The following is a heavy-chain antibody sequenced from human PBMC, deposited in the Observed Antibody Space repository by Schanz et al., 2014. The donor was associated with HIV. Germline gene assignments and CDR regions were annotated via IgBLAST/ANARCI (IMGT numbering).Heavy chain of an antibody. CDR3: ARELTYCNGGTCPGGY. Sequence: QVQLVQSGGEVKKPGASVKVSCKASGYSFGSYTISWVRQAPGQGLEWMGWISGYNGNAKYAQKFQGRVNMTTDTSTSTAYLELRSLRSDDTAVYFCARELTYCNGGTCPGGYWGQGTLVSVSS. J-gene: IGHJ4*02. D-gene: IGHD2-15*01. CDR1: GYSFGSYT. CDR2: ISGYNGNA. V-gene: IGHV1-18*01.